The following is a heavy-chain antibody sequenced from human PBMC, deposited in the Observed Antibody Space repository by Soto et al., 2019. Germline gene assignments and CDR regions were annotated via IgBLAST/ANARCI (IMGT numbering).Heavy chain of an antibody. V-gene: IGHV3-23*01. CDR3: AKNPGYYYDSTGYHFDY. J-gene: IGHJ4*02. CDR1: EFTFSNYA. Sequence: GESLKISCAASEFTFSNYAMSWVRQAPGKGLEWVSAISYGGGTTYYADSVKGRFTISRDNSKNTLYLQMNSLRAEDTAAYYCAKNPGYYYDSTGYHFDYWGQGTLVTVSS. D-gene: IGHD3-22*01. CDR2: ISYGGGTT.